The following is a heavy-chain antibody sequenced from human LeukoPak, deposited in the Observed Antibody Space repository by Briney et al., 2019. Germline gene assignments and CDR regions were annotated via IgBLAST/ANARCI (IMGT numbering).Heavy chain of an antibody. CDR1: GFTFSSYA. CDR2: ISSNGGST. CDR3: ARVGASLPDAFDV. J-gene: IGHJ3*01. Sequence: QSGGSLRLSCAASGFTFSSYAMHWVRQAPGKGLQHVSAISSNGGSTYYANSVKGRFAISRDNSKNTLYLQMGSLRAEDMAVYYCARVGASLPDAFDVWGQGTMVTVSS. D-gene: IGHD4/OR15-4a*01. V-gene: IGHV3-64*01.